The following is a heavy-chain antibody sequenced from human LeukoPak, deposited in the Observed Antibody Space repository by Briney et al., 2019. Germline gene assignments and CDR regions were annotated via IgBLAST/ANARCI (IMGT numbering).Heavy chain of an antibody. CDR2: INPSGGST. D-gene: IGHD6-19*01. J-gene: IGHJ4*02. V-gene: IGHV1-46*01. Sequence: ASVKVSCKASGYTFTSYYMHWVRQAPGQGLEWMGIINPSGGSTSYAQKFQGRVTMTRDTSTSTVYMELSSLRSEDTAVYYCARGLMEAVPGTPFDYWGQGTLVTVSS. CDR3: ARGLMEAVPGTPFDY. CDR1: GYTFTSYY.